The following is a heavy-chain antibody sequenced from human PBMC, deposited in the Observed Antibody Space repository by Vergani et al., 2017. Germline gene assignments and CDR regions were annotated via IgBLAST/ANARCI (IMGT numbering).Heavy chain of an antibody. D-gene: IGHD2-21*01. Sequence: EVQLVQSGAEVKKPGESLKISCKGSGYSFTSYWIGWVRQMPGKGLEWMGIIYPGDSDTRYSPSFQGQVTISADKSINTAYLQWRSLKASDTAIYYCTRHVPCGDGACLHFDQWGQGTQVTVSS. CDR3: TRHVPCGDGACLHFDQ. CDR1: GYSFTSYW. V-gene: IGHV5-51*01. CDR2: IYPGDSDT. J-gene: IGHJ4*02.